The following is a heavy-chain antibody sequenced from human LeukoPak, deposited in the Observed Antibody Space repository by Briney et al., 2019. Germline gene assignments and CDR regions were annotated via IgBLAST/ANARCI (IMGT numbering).Heavy chain of an antibody. CDR3: ARAVLVGASSYGRALHYYDL. J-gene: IGHJ4*02. CDR2: INSAGSVT. V-gene: IGHV3-74*03. Sequence: PGGSLRLSCAASGFTLSSHWMHWVRQTPGKGLMWVSRINSAGSVTKYADSVQGRFSISRDNANNTMYLQMNSLRAEDTAVYYCARAVLVGASSYGRALHYYDLWGQGTQVIVSS. D-gene: IGHD1-26*01. CDR1: GFTLSSHW.